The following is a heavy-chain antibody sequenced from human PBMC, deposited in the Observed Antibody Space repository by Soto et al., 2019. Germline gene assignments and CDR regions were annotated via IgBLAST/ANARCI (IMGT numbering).Heavy chain of an antibody. Sequence: QMQLQESGPGLVKASETLSLTCAVSGASISSEQYWTWVRQPPGKGLEWIGDIHHSGSTNNNPSLRSXXIXSXXPAKNQFSLNLNSVTAADTAVYYCARSFGWYAIDQWGQGTLVTVSS. CDR3: ARSFGWYAIDQ. CDR2: IHHSGST. D-gene: IGHD6-19*01. CDR1: GASISSEQY. V-gene: IGHV4-4*02. J-gene: IGHJ4*02.